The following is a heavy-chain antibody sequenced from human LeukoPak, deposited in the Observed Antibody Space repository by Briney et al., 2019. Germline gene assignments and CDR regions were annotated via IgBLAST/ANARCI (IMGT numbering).Heavy chain of an antibody. CDR3: ASLRGHSSSWSLGGYYYYYMDV. CDR2: IYYSGST. Sequence: SETLSLTCTVSGGSISSGSYYWGWIRQPPGKGLEWIGSIYYSGSTYYNPSLKSRVTISVDTSKNQFSLKLSSVTAADTAVYYCASLRGHSSSWSLGGYYYYYMDVWGKGTTVTVSS. CDR1: GGSISSGSYY. V-gene: IGHV4-39*01. J-gene: IGHJ6*03. D-gene: IGHD6-13*01.